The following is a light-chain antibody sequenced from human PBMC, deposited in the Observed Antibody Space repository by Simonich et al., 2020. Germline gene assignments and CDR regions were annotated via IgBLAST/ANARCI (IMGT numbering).Light chain of an antibody. CDR2: EDN. CDR1: SGSIASNY. V-gene: IGLV6-57*03. CDR3: QSYDSSNWV. J-gene: IGLJ3*02. Sequence: NFMLTQPHSVSESPGKTVTISCTRSSGSIASNYVQWYTQRPGSAPTTVSYEDNQRPSGVPDRFSGSIDSSSNSASLTISGLKTEDEADYYCQSYDSSNWVFGGGTKLTVL.